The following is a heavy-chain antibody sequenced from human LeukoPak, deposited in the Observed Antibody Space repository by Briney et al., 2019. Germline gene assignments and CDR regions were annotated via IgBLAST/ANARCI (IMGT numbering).Heavy chain of an antibody. V-gene: IGHV3-23*01. Sequence: PGGSLRLSCAASGFTVSSNYMSWVRQAPGKGLEWVSAISGSGGSTYYADSVKGRFTISRDNSKNTLYLQMNSLRAEDTAVYYCARVMTTVTIGYWGQGTLVTVSS. CDR1: GFTVSSNY. CDR2: ISGSGGST. CDR3: ARVMTTVTIGY. D-gene: IGHD4-17*01. J-gene: IGHJ4*02.